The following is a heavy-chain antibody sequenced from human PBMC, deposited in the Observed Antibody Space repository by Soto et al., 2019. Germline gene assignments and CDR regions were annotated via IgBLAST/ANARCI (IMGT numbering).Heavy chain of an antibody. J-gene: IGHJ4*02. CDR3: ACTGDCVHDY. V-gene: IGHV3-21*01. D-gene: IGHD2-21*02. Sequence: EVQLVESGGGLVKPGGSLRLSCAASGFTFSSYSMHWVRQAPGKGLEWVSSISSSSSYIYYADSVKGRFTISRDNAKNSLCLQMTGLRAEDTAVYYCACTGDCVHDYWGQGTLVTVSS. CDR2: ISSSSSYI. CDR1: GFTFSSYS.